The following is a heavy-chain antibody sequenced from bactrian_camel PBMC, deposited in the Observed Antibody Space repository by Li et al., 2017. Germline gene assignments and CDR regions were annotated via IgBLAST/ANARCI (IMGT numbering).Heavy chain of an antibody. CDR1: GYTSTTSC. D-gene: IGHD2*01. Sequence: HVQLVESGGGSVQAGESRRLSCVTSGYTSTTSCVAWVRQAPGKQREGVVSIDRDGRATYADSVKGRFTISMDANTIYLQINYLRPEDTAIYYCAADLRWCRSGYFDPQARLGYWGQGTQVTVS. V-gene: IGHV3S53*01. J-gene: IGHJ6*01. CDR3: AADLRWCRSGYFDPQARLGY. CDR2: IDRDGRA.